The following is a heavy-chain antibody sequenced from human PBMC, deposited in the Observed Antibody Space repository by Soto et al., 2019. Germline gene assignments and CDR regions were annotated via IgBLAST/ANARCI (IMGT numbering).Heavy chain of an antibody. CDR3: ARGLRRYSSSWPGAFDI. CDR1: GGSISSSSYY. J-gene: IGHJ3*02. D-gene: IGHD6-13*01. V-gene: IGHV4-39*07. Sequence: SETLSLTCTVSGGSISSSSYYWGWIRQPPGKGLEWIGEINHSGSTNYNPSLKSRVTISVDTSKNQFSLKLSSVTAADTAVYYCARGLRRYSSSWPGAFDIWGQGTMVTVSS. CDR2: INHSGST.